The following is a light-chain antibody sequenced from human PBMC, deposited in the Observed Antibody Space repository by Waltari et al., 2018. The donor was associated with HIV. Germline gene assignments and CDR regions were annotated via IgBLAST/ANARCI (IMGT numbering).Light chain of an antibody. CDR3: QTWATGSRVV. Sequence: QLVLPQSPSASASLGASVTLTSTLSSGHSNYAIPWPQQHPEKGPRYLMKLNSDGNHIKGDGIPDRFSGSSSGDERYLTISSLQSEDEADYYCQTWATGSRVVFGGGTKLTVL. J-gene: IGLJ2*01. CDR2: LNSDGNH. V-gene: IGLV4-69*01. CDR1: SGHSNYA.